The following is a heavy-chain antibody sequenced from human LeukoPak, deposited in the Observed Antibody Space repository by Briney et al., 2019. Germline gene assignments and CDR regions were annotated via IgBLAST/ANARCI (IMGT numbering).Heavy chain of an antibody. CDR2: IGNSGGSI. J-gene: IGHJ4*02. Sequence: GGSLRLSCAASGFTFSSYSMKWVRQAPGKGLEWVSYIGNSGGSIKYADSVKGRFTISRDNAKNSLYLQMNSLRAEDTALYYCAKDILPWVPNSSGWYNPFDYWGQGTLVTVSS. V-gene: IGHV3-48*04. CDR3: AKDILPWVPNSSGWYNPFDY. CDR1: GFTFSSYS. D-gene: IGHD6-19*01.